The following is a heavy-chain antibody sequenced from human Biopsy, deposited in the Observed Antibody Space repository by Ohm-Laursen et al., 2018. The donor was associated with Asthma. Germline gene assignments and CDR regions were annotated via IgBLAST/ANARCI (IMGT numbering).Heavy chain of an antibody. Sequence: SETLSLTCTVSGGSVSTGSYYWSWIRQPPGKGLEWLGYIYYTGSDNYNPSLKSRVTISVDTSRNQFSLRLNSVTAADTAVYYCARTTYGHDGFDPWGQGTLVTVSS. D-gene: IGHD4-17*01. J-gene: IGHJ5*02. CDR1: GGSVSTGSYY. CDR3: ARTTYGHDGFDP. CDR2: IYYTGSD. V-gene: IGHV4-61*01.